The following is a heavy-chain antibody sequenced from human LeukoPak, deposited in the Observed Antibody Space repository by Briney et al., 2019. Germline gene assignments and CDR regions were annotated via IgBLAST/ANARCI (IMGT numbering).Heavy chain of an antibody. J-gene: IGHJ2*01. Sequence: PGGSLRLSCAASGFTFSDYYMSWICQAPGKGLEWVSYISSSGSTIYYADSVKGRFTISRDNAKNSLYLQMNSLRAEDTAVYYCARDLRVGVPAAHWYFDLWGRGTLVTVSS. D-gene: IGHD2-2*01. CDR1: GFTFSDYY. CDR3: ARDLRVGVPAAHWYFDL. CDR2: ISSSGSTI. V-gene: IGHV3-11*01.